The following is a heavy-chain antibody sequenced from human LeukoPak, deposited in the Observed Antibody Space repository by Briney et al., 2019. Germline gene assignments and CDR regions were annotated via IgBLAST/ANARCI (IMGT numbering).Heavy chain of an antibody. Sequence: GGSLRLSCAASGFTFSSYAMHWVRQAPGKGLEWVAVISYDGSNKYYADSVKGRFTISRDNSKNTLYLQMNSLRAEDTAVYYCARGTILLTDYWGQGTLVTVSS. CDR3: ARGTILLTDY. J-gene: IGHJ4*02. CDR2: ISYDGSNK. CDR1: GFTFSSYA. D-gene: IGHD3-10*01. V-gene: IGHV3-30-3*01.